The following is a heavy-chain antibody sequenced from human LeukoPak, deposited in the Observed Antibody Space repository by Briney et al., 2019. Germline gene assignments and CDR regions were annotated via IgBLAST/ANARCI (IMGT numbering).Heavy chain of an antibody. Sequence: PSETLSLTCAVYGGSFSGYYWSWVRQAPGKGLEWVSVIYSGGSTYYADSVKGRFTISRDNSKNTLYFQMNSLRAEDTAVYYCAREGPYALDYWGQGTLVTVSS. CDR1: GGSFSGYY. J-gene: IGHJ4*02. V-gene: IGHV3-53*01. D-gene: IGHD2-2*01. CDR3: AREGPYALDY. CDR2: IYSGGST.